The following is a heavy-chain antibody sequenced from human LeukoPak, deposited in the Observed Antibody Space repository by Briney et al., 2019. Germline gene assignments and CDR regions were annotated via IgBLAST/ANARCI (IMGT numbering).Heavy chain of an antibody. CDR3: ARVYCSSTSCYYYWFDP. CDR2: INPNSGGT. J-gene: IGHJ5*02. D-gene: IGHD2-2*01. CDR1: GYTFTGYY. V-gene: IGHV1-2*02. Sequence: ASVKVSCKASGYTFTGYYMHWVRQAPGQGLKWMGWINPNSGGTNYAQKFQGRVTMTRDTSISTAYMELSRLRSDDTAVYYCARVYCSSTSCYYYWFDPWGQGTLVTVSS.